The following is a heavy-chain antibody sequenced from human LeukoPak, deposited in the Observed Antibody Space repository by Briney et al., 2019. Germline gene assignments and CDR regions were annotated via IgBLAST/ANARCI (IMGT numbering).Heavy chain of an antibody. CDR2: IYNRGGT. J-gene: IGHJ6*03. CDR1: GGSITSGTNY. V-gene: IGHV4-61*02. D-gene: IGHD3-10*01. Sequence: SETLSLTCTVSGGSITSGTNYWAWIRQPAGRGLEWIGRIYNRGGTDYNPSLKSRITISLDTSKNQFSLKLNSMTAADTAVYYCARKAGYYYMDVWGKGTTVTVSS. CDR3: ARKAGYYYMDV.